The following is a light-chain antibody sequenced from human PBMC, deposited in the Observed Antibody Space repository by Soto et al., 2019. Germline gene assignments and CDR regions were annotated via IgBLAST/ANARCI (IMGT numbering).Light chain of an antibody. J-gene: IGLJ1*01. CDR2: DVS. CDR1: SRDVGGYNY. CDR3: CSYAGSYTLYV. Sequence: QSALTQPRSVSGYPGQSVTISCTGTSRDVGGYNYVSWYQQHPGKAPKLMIYDVSKRPSGVPDRFSGSKSGNTASLTISGLQAEDEADYYCCSYAGSYTLYVFGTGTKLTVL. V-gene: IGLV2-11*01.